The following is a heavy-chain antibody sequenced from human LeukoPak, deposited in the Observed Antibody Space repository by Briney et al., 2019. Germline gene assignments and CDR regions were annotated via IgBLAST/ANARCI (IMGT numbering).Heavy chain of an antibody. Sequence: SETLSLTCTVSGYSITSGYYWGWIRQPPGKGLEWIGSIYRSGSTYYNPSLKSRVTILVDTSKNQFSLKLSSVTAADTAVYYCAREGAWTGDSSGYGIDYWGQGTLVTVSS. CDR1: GYSITSGYY. J-gene: IGHJ4*02. V-gene: IGHV4-38-2*02. D-gene: IGHD3-22*01. CDR3: AREGAWTGDSSGYGIDY. CDR2: IYRSGST.